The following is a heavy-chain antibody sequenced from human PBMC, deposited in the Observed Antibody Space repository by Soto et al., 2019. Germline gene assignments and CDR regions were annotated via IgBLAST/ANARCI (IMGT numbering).Heavy chain of an antibody. D-gene: IGHD6-19*01. CDR1: GFTFSNAW. V-gene: IGHV3-15*01. CDR2: IKSKTDGGTT. Sequence: GGSLRLSCAASGFTFSNAWMSWVRQAPGKGLEWVGRIKSKTDGGTTDYAAPVKGRFTISRDDSKNTLYLQMNSLKTEDTAVYYCPTEYSSGWYAFDIWGQGTMVTVSS. J-gene: IGHJ3*02. CDR3: PTEYSSGWYAFDI.